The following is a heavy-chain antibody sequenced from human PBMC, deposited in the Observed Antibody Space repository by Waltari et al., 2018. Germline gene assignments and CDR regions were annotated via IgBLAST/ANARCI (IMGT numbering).Heavy chain of an antibody. V-gene: IGHV4-34*01. CDR3: ASGSNILTGYYSRIRYYFDY. J-gene: IGHJ4*02. CDR2: INHSGST. D-gene: IGHD3-9*01. Sequence: QVQLQQWGAGLLKPSETLSLTCAVYGGSFSASYWCWIRRPPGKGLEWIGEINHSGSTNYNPSLKSRVTISVDTSKNQFSLKLSSVTAADTAVYYCASGSNILTGYYSRIRYYFDYWGQGTLVTVSS. CDR1: GGSFSASY.